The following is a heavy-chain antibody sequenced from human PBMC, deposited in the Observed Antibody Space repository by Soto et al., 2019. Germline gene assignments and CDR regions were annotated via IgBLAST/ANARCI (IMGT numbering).Heavy chain of an antibody. J-gene: IGHJ4*02. CDR3: ARGASDFWGAYPEIHYVDY. D-gene: IGHD3-3*01. CDR1: ELTFSTYP. V-gene: IGHV3-30-3*01. Sequence: QVLLVESGGGVVQPGRSLRLSCAASELTFSTYPMHWVRQAQGKGLEWLAVISYDETSKYYADSVKGRFTISRDNSKDTLYLQMNSLRADDTAVYYCARGASDFWGAYPEIHYVDYWGQGTLVTVSS. CDR2: ISYDETSK.